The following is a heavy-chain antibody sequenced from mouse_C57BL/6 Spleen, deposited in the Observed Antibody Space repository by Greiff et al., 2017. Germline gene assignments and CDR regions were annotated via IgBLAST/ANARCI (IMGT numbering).Heavy chain of an antibody. CDR1: GYAFSSSW. V-gene: IGHV1-82*01. CDR3: ARDPNYYGISYGYFDV. J-gene: IGHJ1*03. CDR2: IYPGDGDT. Sequence: VQLQQSGPELVKPGASVKISCKASGYAFSSSWMNWVKQRPGKGLEWIGRIYPGDGDTNYNGKFKGKATLTADKSSSTAYMQLSSLTSEDSAVYFCARDPNYYGISYGYFDVWGTGTTVTVSS. D-gene: IGHD1-1*01.